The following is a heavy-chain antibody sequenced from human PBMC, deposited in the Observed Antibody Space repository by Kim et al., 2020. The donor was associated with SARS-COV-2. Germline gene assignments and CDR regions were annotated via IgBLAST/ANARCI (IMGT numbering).Heavy chain of an antibody. Sequence: SETLSLTCTVSGGSISSSSYYWGWIRQPPGKGLEWIGSIYYSGSTYYNPSLKSRVTISVDTSKNQFSLKLSSVTAADTAVYYCARHQHHDYGDFDYWGQG. CDR2: IYYSGST. CDR1: GGSISSSSYY. V-gene: IGHV4-39*01. D-gene: IGHD4-17*01. J-gene: IGHJ4*02. CDR3: ARHQHHDYGDFDY.